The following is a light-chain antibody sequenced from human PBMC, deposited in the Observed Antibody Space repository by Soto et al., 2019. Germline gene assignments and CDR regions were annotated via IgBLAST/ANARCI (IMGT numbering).Light chain of an antibody. CDR2: DAS. CDR1: QSISSW. V-gene: IGKV1-5*01. J-gene: IGKJ2*01. Sequence: DIQMTQSPSTLSASVGDRVTITCRASQSISSWLAWYQQKPGKAPKLLIYDASSLENGVPSRFSGSGSGREFTITISSLQPDDFATYYCQQYNSYSPYTFGQGTKLEIK. CDR3: QQYNSYSPYT.